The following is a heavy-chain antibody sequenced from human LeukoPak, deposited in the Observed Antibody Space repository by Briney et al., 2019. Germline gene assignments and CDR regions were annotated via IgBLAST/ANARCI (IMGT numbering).Heavy chain of an antibody. CDR3: ARVPRIVVVPAALHWYFDL. CDR1: GGSISSYY. D-gene: IGHD2-2*01. J-gene: IGHJ2*01. V-gene: IGHV4-59*01. CDR2: IYYSGST. Sequence: SETLSLTCTVSGGSISSYYWSWIRQPPGKGLEWIGYIYYSGSTNYNPSLKSRVTISVDTSKNQFSLKLSSVTAADTAVYYCARVPRIVVVPAALHWYFDLWGRGTLVTVSS.